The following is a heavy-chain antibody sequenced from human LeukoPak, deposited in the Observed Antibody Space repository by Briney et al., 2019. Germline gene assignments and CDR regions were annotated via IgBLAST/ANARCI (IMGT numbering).Heavy chain of an antibody. CDR3: ARGGSGY. Sequence: GGSLRLSCAASGFIFSSYSMNWVRQAPGKGLEWVSYTSSSSNSVYYADSVKGRFTISRDNAKNSLYLQMNSLGAEDTAVYYCARGGSGYWGQGTLVTVSS. D-gene: IGHD3-10*01. CDR1: GFIFSSYS. V-gene: IGHV3-48*01. J-gene: IGHJ4*02. CDR2: TSSSSNSV.